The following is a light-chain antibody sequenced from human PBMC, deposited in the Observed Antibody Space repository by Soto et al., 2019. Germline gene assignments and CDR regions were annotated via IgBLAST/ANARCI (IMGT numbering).Light chain of an antibody. J-gene: IGKJ1*01. CDR1: QSVRSW. CDR2: DAS. V-gene: IGKV1-5*01. CDR3: QQYNSYSPT. Sequence: DIQMTQSPSTLSASVGDRVTITCRASQSVRSWLAWYQQKPGTAPKLLIFDASRLESGVPSRFSGSGSGTEFTLTISSLQPDDFATYYCQQYNSYSPTFGQGTKVDIK.